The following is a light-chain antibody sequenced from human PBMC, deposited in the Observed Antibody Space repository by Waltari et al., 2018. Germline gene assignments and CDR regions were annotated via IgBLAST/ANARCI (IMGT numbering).Light chain of an antibody. CDR3: QQYKTYPIT. Sequence: DIQMTQSPSSLSASVGDRVSITCRASQDIRNYLAWFQHKPGEAPKPLIYAASSLQSGVPSNFSGSGSGTDFTLTISSLQPEDFATYYCQQYKTYPITFGQGTRLES. J-gene: IGKJ5*01. V-gene: IGKV1-16*02. CDR1: QDIRNY. CDR2: AAS.